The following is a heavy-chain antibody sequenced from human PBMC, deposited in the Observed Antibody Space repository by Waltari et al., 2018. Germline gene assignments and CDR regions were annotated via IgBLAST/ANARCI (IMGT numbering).Heavy chain of an antibody. J-gene: IGHJ5*02. CDR2: INARGIN. V-gene: IGHV4-4*07. Sequence: QVQLQESGPGLVKFSETLSLNCDVSGGSLSTNYWSWIRQPAGKGLEWMGRINARGINNYNPSLGSRVTMSIDRSKNQVSLRLAAVTAADTAVYYCARVSGYNWFDTWGQGILVTVSS. CDR3: ARVSGYNWFDT. CDR1: GGSLSTNY. D-gene: IGHD3-3*01.